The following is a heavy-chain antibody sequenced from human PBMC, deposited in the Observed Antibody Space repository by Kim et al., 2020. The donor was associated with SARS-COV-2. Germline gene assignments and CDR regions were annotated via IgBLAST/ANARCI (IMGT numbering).Heavy chain of an antibody. D-gene: IGHD3-10*01. Sequence: GGSLRLSCAASGFTFSSYAIHWVRQATGKGLEWVAAIGTAGDTYDPGSVKGRFTISRENAENSLYLQMNNLRAGHTAVYYWARVQARWFGEAYYHYGIDIWGQGNTHAVS. V-gene: IGHV3-13*01. CDR2: IGTAGDT. CDR1: GFTFSSYA. J-gene: IGHJ6*02. CDR3: ARVQARWFGEAYYHYGIDI.